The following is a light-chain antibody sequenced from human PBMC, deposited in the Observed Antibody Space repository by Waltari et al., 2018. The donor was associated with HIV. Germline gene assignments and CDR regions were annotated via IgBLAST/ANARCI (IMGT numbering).Light chain of an antibody. Sequence: DIQMSQSTTYLSASVGDRVTIPCQARQDISRFLNWYQQKPGKAPKLLICDASSLEAGVPPRFSGSGSGTDFTFTISSLQPEDIATYFCQHYDHLPYSFGQGTKLQI. CDR1: QDISRF. CDR2: DAS. V-gene: IGKV1-33*01. CDR3: QHYDHLPYS. J-gene: IGKJ2*01.